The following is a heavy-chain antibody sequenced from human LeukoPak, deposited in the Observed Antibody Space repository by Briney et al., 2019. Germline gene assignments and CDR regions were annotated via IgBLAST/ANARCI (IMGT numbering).Heavy chain of an antibody. D-gene: IGHD3-9*01. J-gene: IGHJ4*02. Sequence: SETLSLTCTVSGGSISSSSYYWGWIRQPPGKGLEWIGSIYYSGITYHNPSLKSRVTISVDTSKNQFSLKLSSVTAADTAVYYCARRVNYDILTGYYSAFDYWGQGTLVTVSS. CDR1: GGSISSSSYY. CDR3: ARRVNYDILTGYYSAFDY. CDR2: IYYSGIT. V-gene: IGHV4-39*07.